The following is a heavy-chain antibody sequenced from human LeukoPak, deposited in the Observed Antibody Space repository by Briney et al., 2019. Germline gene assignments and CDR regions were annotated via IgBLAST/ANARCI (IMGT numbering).Heavy chain of an antibody. D-gene: IGHD1-26*01. CDR1: GYTFTSYY. CDR3: AKPRYSGSYRDKLFDY. CDR2: INPSGGST. J-gene: IGHJ4*02. Sequence: ASVKVSCKASGYTFTSYYMHWVRQAPGQGLEWMGIINPSGGSTSYAQKFQGRVTMTRDMSTSTVYMELSSLRSEDTAVYYCAKPRYSGSYRDKLFDYWGQGTLVTVSS. V-gene: IGHV1-46*01.